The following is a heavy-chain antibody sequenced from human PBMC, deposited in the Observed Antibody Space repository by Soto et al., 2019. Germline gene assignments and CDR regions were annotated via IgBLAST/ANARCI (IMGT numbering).Heavy chain of an antibody. CDR1: GDSFSKYT. Sequence: QVQLVQSGAEVKKPGSSVRVSCKASGDSFSKYTVNWVRQAPRQGLEWMGGIIPRFGTKNFAPTLQGRVTITEDQSMNTVYRELSRLRSEDTALYYGARGRGLYNSGRSQLDSWGQGTLVTVSS. J-gene: IGHJ4*02. V-gene: IGHV1-69*01. CDR3: ARGRGLYNSGRSQLDS. D-gene: IGHD1-1*01. CDR2: IIPRFGTK.